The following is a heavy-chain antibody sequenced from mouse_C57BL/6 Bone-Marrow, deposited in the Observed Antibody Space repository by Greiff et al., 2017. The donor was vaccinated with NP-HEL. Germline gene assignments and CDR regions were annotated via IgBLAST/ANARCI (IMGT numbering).Heavy chain of an antibody. CDR2: IYPRSGNN. CDR3: ARGGYYGPWFAY. J-gene: IGHJ3*01. V-gene: IGHV1-81*01. CDR1: GYTFTSYG. D-gene: IGHD1-1*01. Sequence: QVQLQQSGAELARPGASVKLSCKASGYTFTSYGISWVKQRTGQGLEWIGEIYPRSGNNYYNEKFKGKATLTADKSSSTAYMGLRSLTAEDSAVYICARGGYYGPWFAYWGQGTLVTVSA.